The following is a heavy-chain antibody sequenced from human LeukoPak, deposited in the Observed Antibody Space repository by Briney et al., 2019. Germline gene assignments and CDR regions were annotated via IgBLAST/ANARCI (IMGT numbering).Heavy chain of an antibody. CDR2: IYPGDSDT. Sequence: GESLKISCKGSGYSFTSYWIGWVRQMPGKGLEWMGIIYPGDSDTRYSPSFQGQVTISADKSISTAYLQWGSLKASDTAMYYCARLLDLDCSSTSCSGGNWFDPWGQGTLVTVSS. CDR1: GYSFTSYW. J-gene: IGHJ5*02. CDR3: ARLLDLDCSSTSCSGGNWFDP. V-gene: IGHV5-51*01. D-gene: IGHD2-2*01.